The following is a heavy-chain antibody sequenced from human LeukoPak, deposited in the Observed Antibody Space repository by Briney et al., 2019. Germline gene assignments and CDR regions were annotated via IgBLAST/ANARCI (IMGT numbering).Heavy chain of an antibody. CDR2: IYYSGST. CDR3: ATDTIFGVVTDDY. J-gene: IGHJ4*02. CDR1: GGSISSYY. D-gene: IGHD3-3*01. V-gene: IGHV4-59*01. Sequence: SETLSLTCTVSGGSISSYYWSWIRQPPGKGLEWIGYIYYSGSTNYNPSLKSRVTISVDTSKNQFSLKLSSVTAADTAVYYCATDTIFGVVTDDYWGQGTLVTVSS.